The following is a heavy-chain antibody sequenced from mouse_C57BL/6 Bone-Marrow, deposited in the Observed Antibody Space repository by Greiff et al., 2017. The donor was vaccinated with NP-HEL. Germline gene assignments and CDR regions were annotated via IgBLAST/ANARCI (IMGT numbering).Heavy chain of an antibody. V-gene: IGHV14-4*01. CDR1: GFNIKDDY. CDR3: TTSTTVVAYYAMDY. Sequence: EVKLMESGAELVRPGASVKLSCTASGFNIKDDYMHWVKQRPEQGLEWIGWIDPENGYTEYVSKFQGKATITADTSSNTAYLQLSSLTSEDTAVYYCTTSTTVVAYYAMDYWGQGTSVTVSS. CDR2: IDPENGYT. D-gene: IGHD1-1*01. J-gene: IGHJ4*01.